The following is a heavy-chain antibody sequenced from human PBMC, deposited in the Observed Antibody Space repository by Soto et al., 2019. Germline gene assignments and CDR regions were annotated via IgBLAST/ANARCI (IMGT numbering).Heavy chain of an antibody. CDR1: GFTFSTSW. J-gene: IGHJ4*02. V-gene: IGHV3-7*01. Sequence: EVQLVESGGVLVQPGGSLRVSCAASGFTFSTSWMNWVRQAPGKGLEWVANINGDGSEEYYVDSVRGRFTSSRANVKNSLFLQMNSLRAEDTAVYYCAAGFPPDYWGQGTLVTVSS. D-gene: IGHD3-10*01. CDR3: AAGFPPDY. CDR2: INGDGSEE.